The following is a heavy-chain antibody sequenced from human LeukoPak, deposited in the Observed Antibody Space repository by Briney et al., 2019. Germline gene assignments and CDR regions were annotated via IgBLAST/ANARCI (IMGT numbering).Heavy chain of an antibody. CDR3: ARGRGGYYFDY. CDR1: GFIFSSYS. D-gene: IGHD3-10*01. CDR2: ISSSSSYI. J-gene: IGHJ4*02. V-gene: IGHV3-21*01. Sequence: GGSLRLSCAASGFIFSSYSMNWVRQAPGKGPEWVSSISSSSSYIYYADSVKGRFTISRDNAKNSLYLQMNSLRAEDTAVYYCARGRGGYYFDYWGQGTLVTVSS.